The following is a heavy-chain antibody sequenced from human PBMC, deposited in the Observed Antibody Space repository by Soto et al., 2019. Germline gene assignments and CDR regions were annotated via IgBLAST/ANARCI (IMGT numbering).Heavy chain of an antibody. V-gene: IGHV1-69*13. CDR2: IIPIFGTA. Sequence: GASVKVSCKASGGTFSSYAISWVRQAPGQGLEWMGGIIPIFGTANYAQKFQGRVTITADESTSTAYMELSSLRSEDTAVYYCASPCDDNLTGYPDYGMDVWGQGTTVTVSS. J-gene: IGHJ6*02. D-gene: IGHD3-9*01. CDR3: ASPCDDNLTGYPDYGMDV. CDR1: GGTFSSYA.